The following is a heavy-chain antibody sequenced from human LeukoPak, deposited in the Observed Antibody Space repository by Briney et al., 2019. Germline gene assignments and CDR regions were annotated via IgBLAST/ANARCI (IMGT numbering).Heavy chain of an antibody. V-gene: IGHV4-39*01. CDR3: ARRRSSTDQLLFASFPRGGNWFDP. CDR1: GGSITNNSYF. Sequence: PSETLSLTCTVSGGSITNNSYFWGWIRQPPGKGLEWIGGIYHTGSIYYNPALKSRVTISADTSKNQFSLNLSSVSAADTAVYYCARRRSSTDQLLFASFPRGGNWFDPWGQGTLVTVSS. CDR2: IYHTGSI. J-gene: IGHJ5*02. D-gene: IGHD2-2*01.